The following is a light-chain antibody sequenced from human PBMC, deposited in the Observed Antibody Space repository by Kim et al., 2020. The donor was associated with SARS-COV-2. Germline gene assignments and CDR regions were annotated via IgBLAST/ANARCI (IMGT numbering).Light chain of an antibody. J-gene: IGKJ2*01. CDR2: LAS. CDR1: EAIETW. Sequence: SASVGDRVTITCRASEAIETWLAWYQKKPGKVPSLLIYLASTLENGVPSRFSGSGSGTEFTLTINGLQPDDFATYYCQHYSRFPYTFGQGTKLEI. V-gene: IGKV1-5*03. CDR3: QHYSRFPYT.